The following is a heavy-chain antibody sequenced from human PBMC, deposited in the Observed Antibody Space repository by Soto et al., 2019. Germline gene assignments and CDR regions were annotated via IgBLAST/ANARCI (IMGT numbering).Heavy chain of an antibody. CDR1: GGSISNYY. V-gene: IGHV4-59*08. D-gene: IGHD6-13*01. Sequence: SETLSLTCIVSGGSISNYYWSWTRQPPGKGLEWIGYIHYSGSTNYNPSLKSRVTISLDTSKNQFSLKLSSVTATDTAVYYCARRAYSSSWNFDFWGQGTLVTVSS. J-gene: IGHJ4*02. CDR2: IHYSGST. CDR3: ARRAYSSSWNFDF.